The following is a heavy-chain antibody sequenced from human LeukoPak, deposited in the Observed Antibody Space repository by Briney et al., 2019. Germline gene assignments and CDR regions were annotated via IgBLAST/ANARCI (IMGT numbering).Heavy chain of an antibody. CDR2: ISYDGSNK. D-gene: IGHD3-10*01. CDR3: AKDGTYYYGSGSYYIDY. CDR1: GFTFSSYG. J-gene: IGHJ4*02. V-gene: IGHV3-30*18. Sequence: GRSLRLSCAASGFTFSSYGMHWVRQAPGKGLEWVAVISYDGSNKYYADSVKGRFTISRDNSKNTLCLQMNSLRAEDTAVYYCAKDGTYYYGSGSYYIDYWGQGTLVTVSS.